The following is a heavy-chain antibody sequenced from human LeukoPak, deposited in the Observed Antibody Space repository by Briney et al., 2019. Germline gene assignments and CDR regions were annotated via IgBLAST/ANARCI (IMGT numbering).Heavy chain of an antibody. CDR1: GFTFSSYA. CDR3: ARKQWLADDYYFDY. CDR2: ISYDGSNK. V-gene: IGHV3-30*09. Sequence: GGSLRLSCAASGFTFSSYAMHWVRQAPGKGLEWVAVISYDGSNKYYADSVKGRFAISRVNSKNTLYLQMNSLRAEDTAVYYCARKQWLADDYYFDYWGQGTLVTVSS. D-gene: IGHD6-19*01. J-gene: IGHJ4*02.